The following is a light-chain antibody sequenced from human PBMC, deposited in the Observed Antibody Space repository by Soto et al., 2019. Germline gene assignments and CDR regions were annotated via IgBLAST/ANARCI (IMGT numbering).Light chain of an antibody. V-gene: IGLV2-14*03. CDR3: SSYPTGRNQV. CDR1: GGDVGDYNF. Sequence: QSALTQPASVAGSPGQSSTISCTVTGGDVGDYNFVSWYRQHPGNGPKLLIYDVIDRPSGVSNRFSGSNSGITASLTISGPQADDEADDYCSSYPTGRNQVFGGGTQLTVL. CDR2: DVI. J-gene: IGLJ3*02.